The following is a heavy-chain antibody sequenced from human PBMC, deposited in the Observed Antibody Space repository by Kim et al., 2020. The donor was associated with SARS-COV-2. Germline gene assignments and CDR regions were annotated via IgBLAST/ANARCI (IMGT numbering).Heavy chain of an antibody. J-gene: IGHJ4*02. Sequence: GGSLRLSCAASGFTFSSYAMSWVRQAPGKGLEWVSAISGSGGSTYYADSVKGRFTISRDNSKNTLYLQMNSLRAEDTAVYYCAKDRMLWFGELFPTLDYWGQGTLVTVSS. CDR3: AKDRMLWFGELFPTLDY. D-gene: IGHD3-10*01. CDR1: GFTFSSYA. CDR2: ISGSGGST. V-gene: IGHV3-23*01.